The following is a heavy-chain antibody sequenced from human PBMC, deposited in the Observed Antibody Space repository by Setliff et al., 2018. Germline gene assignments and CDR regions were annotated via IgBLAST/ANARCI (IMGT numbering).Heavy chain of an antibody. CDR2: MNSDGSSE. V-gene: IGHV3-74*01. D-gene: IGHD1-7*01. CDR1: GLTLNNVW. J-gene: IGHJ4*02. CDR3: ARANWNCGFDY. Sequence: GGSLRLSCTASGLTLNNVWMNWVRQAPGEGLVWVSRMNSDGSSEGYADSVKGRFTISRDNAKNTLYLQMNSLRAEDTAVYYCARANWNCGFDYWGQGTLVTVSS.